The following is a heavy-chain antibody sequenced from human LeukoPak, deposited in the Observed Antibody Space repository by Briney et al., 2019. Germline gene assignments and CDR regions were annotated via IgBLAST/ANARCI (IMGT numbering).Heavy chain of an antibody. CDR1: GFTFSSYW. Sequence: GSLRLSCAASGFTFSSYWMHWLRQAPGKGLVWVSRINSDGSSTRYADSVKGRFTISRDNSKNTLYLQMNSLKPEDTAVYYCAKDRGWELRILDYWGQGTLVTVSS. CDR2: INSDGSST. V-gene: IGHV3-74*01. J-gene: IGHJ4*02. D-gene: IGHD1-26*01. CDR3: AKDRGWELRILDY.